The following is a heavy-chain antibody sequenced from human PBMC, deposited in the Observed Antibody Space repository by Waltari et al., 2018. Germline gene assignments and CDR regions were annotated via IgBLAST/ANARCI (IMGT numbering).Heavy chain of an antibody. CDR2: ISSRDNIR. J-gene: IGHJ4*02. V-gene: IGHV3-11*01. CDR1: GFSFSDSD. Sequence: QVQLVESGGGLVNPGVSLRLSCAAPGFSFSDSDMTGTRTPPGKGLEWIAYISSRDNIRYHADSVMGRFTISRDNAKKSLYLQMKSLRAEDTAVYFCARAREQNYGFWSGYSFYFDHWGQGALVTVSS. D-gene: IGHD3-3*01. CDR3: ARAREQNYGFWSGYSFYFDH.